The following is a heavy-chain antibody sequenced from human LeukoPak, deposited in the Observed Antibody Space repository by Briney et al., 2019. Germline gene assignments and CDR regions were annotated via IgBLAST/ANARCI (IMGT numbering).Heavy chain of an antibody. CDR2: IYTSGST. D-gene: IGHD1/OR15-1a*01. V-gene: IGHV4-61*02. CDR1: GGSISSGSYY. CDR3: AREPTSYYSYSMAF. Sequence: SQTLSLTCTVSGGSISSGSYYWSWIRQPAGKGLEWIGRIYTSGSTNYNPSLKSRVTISVDTSKNQFSLKLSSVTAADTAVYYWAREPTSYYSYSMAFWAKGPTATFP. J-gene: IGHJ6*03.